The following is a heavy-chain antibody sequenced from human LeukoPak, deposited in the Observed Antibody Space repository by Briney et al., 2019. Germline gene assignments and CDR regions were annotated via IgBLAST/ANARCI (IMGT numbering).Heavy chain of an antibody. CDR2: MNPNSGNT. Sequence: ASVKVSCKASGYTFPSYDINWVRQAPGQGLEWMGWMNPNSGNTGYEQKFQGRVTMTRNTSISTAYMELSSLRSEDTAVYYCARVVVGATTDYWGQGTLVTVSS. V-gene: IGHV1-8*01. CDR3: ARVVVGATTDY. D-gene: IGHD1-26*01. CDR1: GYTFPSYD. J-gene: IGHJ4*02.